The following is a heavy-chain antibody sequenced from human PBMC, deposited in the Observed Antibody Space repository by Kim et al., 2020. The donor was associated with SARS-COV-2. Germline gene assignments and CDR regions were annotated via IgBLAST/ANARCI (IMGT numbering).Heavy chain of an antibody. CDR3: ATGYIAALYRTGYYYYYYGMDV. CDR1: GYTLTELS. V-gene: IGHV1-24*01. J-gene: IGHJ6*02. D-gene: IGHD6-13*01. CDR2: FDPEDGET. Sequence: ASVKVSCKVSGYTLTELSMHWVRQAPGKGLEWMGGFDPEDGETIYAQKFQGRVTMTEDTSTDTAYMELSSLRSEDTAVYYCATGYIAALYRTGYYYYYYGMDVWGQGTTITVSS.